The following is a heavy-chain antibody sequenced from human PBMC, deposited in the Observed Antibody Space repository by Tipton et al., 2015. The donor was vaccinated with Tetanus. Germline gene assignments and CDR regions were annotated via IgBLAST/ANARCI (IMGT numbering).Heavy chain of an antibody. D-gene: IGHD6-13*01. V-gene: IGHV1-8*01. CDR1: GYTFTSYD. Sequence: QSGAEVKKPGASVKVSCKASGYTFTSYDINWVRQATGQGLEWMGWMNPNSGNTGYAQKFQGRVTMTRNTSISTAYMELSSLRSEDTAVYYCARVIDSSWYYYNMRPFDPWGQGTLVTVSS. CDR3: ARVIDSSWYYYNMRPFDP. J-gene: IGHJ5*02. CDR2: MNPNSGNT.